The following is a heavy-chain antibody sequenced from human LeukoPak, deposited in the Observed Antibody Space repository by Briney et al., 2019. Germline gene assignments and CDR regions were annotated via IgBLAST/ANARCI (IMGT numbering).Heavy chain of an antibody. CDR2: IKQDGSEK. D-gene: IGHD5-24*01. Sequence: GGSLRLSCAASGFTFSSYWMSWVRQAPGKGLEWVANIKQDGSEKYYVDSVKGRFTISRDNAKNSLYLQMNSLRAEDTAVYYCARAGVRRDGYTVDRWGQGTLVTVSS. V-gene: IGHV3-7*03. CDR3: ARAGVRRDGYTVDR. J-gene: IGHJ4*02. CDR1: GFTFSSYW.